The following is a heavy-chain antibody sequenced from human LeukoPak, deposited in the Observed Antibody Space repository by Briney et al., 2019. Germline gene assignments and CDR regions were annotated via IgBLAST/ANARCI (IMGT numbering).Heavy chain of an antibody. CDR1: GGSISSSYYY. J-gene: IGHJ4*02. CDR2: IYDSGST. CDR3: ARQGVGATDY. D-gene: IGHD1-26*01. V-gene: IGHV4-39*01. Sequence: SETLSLTCTVSGGSISSSYYYWGWIRQPPGKGLEWIGSIYDSGSTYYNPSLKSRVTISVDTSKNQFSLKLSSVTAADTAVYYCARQGVGATDYWGQGTLVTVSS.